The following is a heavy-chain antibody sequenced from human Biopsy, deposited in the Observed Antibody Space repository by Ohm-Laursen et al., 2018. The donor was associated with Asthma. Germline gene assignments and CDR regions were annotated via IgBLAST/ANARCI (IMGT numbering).Heavy chain of an antibody. CDR1: GYTFTGYY. D-gene: IGHD6-13*01. V-gene: IGHV1-2*04. J-gene: IGHJ6*02. CDR2: INPNSGVT. Sequence: ASVKVSCKASGYTFTGYYMHWVRQAPGQGLEWMGWINPNSGVTNYAQKFQGWVTMTRDTSISTAYMELSRLRSDDTAVYYCARDAAAAGESYYYYYGMDVWGQGTTVTVSS. CDR3: ARDAAAAGESYYYYYGMDV.